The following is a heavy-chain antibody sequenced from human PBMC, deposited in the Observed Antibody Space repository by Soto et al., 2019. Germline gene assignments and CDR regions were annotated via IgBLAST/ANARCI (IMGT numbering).Heavy chain of an antibody. J-gene: IGHJ4*02. CDR1: GFNFDKYG. CDR3: ARDLREADYGGNFGY. D-gene: IGHD4-17*01. V-gene: IGHV3-33*01. CDR2: IWNDGNTI. Sequence: QVQLVESGGGVVQPGTSLRLSCAVSGFNFDKYGMHWVRRAPGKGLEWVAVIWNDGNTIYYTDSVKGRFTISRDNSKSALYLQMNGLRAEDMAIYYCARDLREADYGGNFGYWGQGALLTVSS.